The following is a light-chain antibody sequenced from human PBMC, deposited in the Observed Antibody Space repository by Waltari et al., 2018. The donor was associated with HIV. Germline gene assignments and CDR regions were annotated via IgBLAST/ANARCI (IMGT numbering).Light chain of an antibody. CDR3: SSYAGSNNWVV. CDR2: DVS. Sequence: QSALTQPPSASGSPGQSVTISCTGTSSDVGGYKYVSWYQQHPGKAPKLMIYDVSTRPSGVPDRFSVSKSGNTASLTVSGLQAEDEADYYCSSYAGSNNWVVFGGGTKLTVL. V-gene: IGLV2-8*01. CDR1: SSDVGGYKY. J-gene: IGLJ2*01.